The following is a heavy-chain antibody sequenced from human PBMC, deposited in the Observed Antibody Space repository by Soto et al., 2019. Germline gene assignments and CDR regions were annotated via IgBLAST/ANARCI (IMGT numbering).Heavy chain of an antibody. CDR2: ISYDGSNK. V-gene: IGHV3-30*03. CDR3: ARGGSGSYYHFDY. CDR1: GFTFSSYG. Sequence: GGSLRLSCAASGFTFSSYGMHWVRQAPGKGLEWVAVISYDGSNKYYADSVKGRFTISRDNSKNTLYLQMNSLRAEDTAVYYCARGGSGSYYHFDYWGQGTLVTVSS. D-gene: IGHD3-10*01. J-gene: IGHJ4*02.